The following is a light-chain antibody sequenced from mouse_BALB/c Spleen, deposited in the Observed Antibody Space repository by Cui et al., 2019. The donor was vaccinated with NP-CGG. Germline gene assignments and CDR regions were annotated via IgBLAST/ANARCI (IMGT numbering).Light chain of an antibody. CDR3: ALWYSNHWM. Sequence: QSVVTQESALTTSPGETVKLTCRSSTGAVTTSNYANWVQEKPDHLFTGLIGGTNNRAPGVPARFSGSLIGDKAALTITGAQTEDEAIYFCALWYSNHWMFGGGTKMTVL. CDR1: TGAVTTSNY. CDR2: GTN. V-gene: IGLV1*01. J-gene: IGLJ1*01.